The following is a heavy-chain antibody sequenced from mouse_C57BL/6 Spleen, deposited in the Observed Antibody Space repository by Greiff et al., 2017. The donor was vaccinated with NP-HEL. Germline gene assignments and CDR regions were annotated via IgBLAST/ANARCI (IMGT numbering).Heavy chain of an antibody. CDR3: ARKDYSNYVFAY. Sequence: EVKLVESGGGLVKPGGSLKLSCAASGFTFSSYTMSWVRQTPEKRLEWVATISGGGGNTYYPDSVKGRFTISRDNAKNTLYLQMSSLRSEDTALYYCARKDYSNYVFAYWGQGTLVTVSA. D-gene: IGHD2-5*01. CDR1: GFTFSSYT. CDR2: ISGGGGNT. J-gene: IGHJ3*01. V-gene: IGHV5-9*01.